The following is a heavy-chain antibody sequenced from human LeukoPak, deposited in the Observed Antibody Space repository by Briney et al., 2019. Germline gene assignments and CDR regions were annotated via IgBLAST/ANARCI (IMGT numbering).Heavy chain of an antibody. J-gene: IGHJ5*02. CDR3: ARLSYSGSPRFDP. CDR2: IYYSGST. Sequence: SETLSLTCTVSGGSISSSSYYWGWIRQPPGKGLEWIGSIYYSGSTYYNPSLKSRVTISVDTSKNQFSLKLSSVTAADTAVYYCARLSYSGSPRFDPWGQGTLVTVSS. CDR1: GGSISSSSYY. V-gene: IGHV4-39*01. D-gene: IGHD1-26*01.